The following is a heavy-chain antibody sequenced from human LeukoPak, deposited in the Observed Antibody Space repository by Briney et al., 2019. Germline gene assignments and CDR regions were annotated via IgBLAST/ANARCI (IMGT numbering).Heavy chain of an antibody. J-gene: IGHJ4*02. CDR1: GFTFSSYG. V-gene: IGHV3-33*01. D-gene: IGHD3-3*01. CDR3: ARDHARGYYDFWSGYYLDY. Sequence: GGSLRLSCAASGFTFSSYGMHWVRQAPGKGLEWVAVIWYDGSNKYYADSVKGRFTISRDNSKNTLYLQMNSLRAEDTAVYYCARDHARGYYDFWSGYYLDYWGQGTLVTVSS. CDR2: IWYDGSNK.